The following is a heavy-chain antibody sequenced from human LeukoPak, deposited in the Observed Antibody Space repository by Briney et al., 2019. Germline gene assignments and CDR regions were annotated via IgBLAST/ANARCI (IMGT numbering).Heavy chain of an antibody. V-gene: IGHV3-64*01. J-gene: IGHJ4*02. CDR2: ISSNGGST. CDR3: AREYCSGGSCYYYFDY. D-gene: IGHD2-15*01. CDR1: GLTFSSYA. Sequence: GGSLRLSCAASGLTFSSYAMHWVRQAPGKGLEYVSAISSNGGSTYYANSVKGRFTISRDNSKNTLYLQMGSLRAEDMAVYYCAREYCSGGSCYYYFDYWGQGTLVTVSS.